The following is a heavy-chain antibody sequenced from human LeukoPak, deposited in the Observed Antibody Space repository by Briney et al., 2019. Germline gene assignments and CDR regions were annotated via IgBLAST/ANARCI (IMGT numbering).Heavy chain of an antibody. CDR2: INPSGGST. Sequence: ASVTVSCKASGYTFTGYYMHWVRQAPGQGLEWMGIINPSGGSTSYAQKFQGRVTMTRDMSTSTVYMELSSLRSEDTAVYYCARDGLGNSGSYPYYFDYWGQGTLVTVSS. V-gene: IGHV1-46*01. CDR1: GYTFTGYY. J-gene: IGHJ4*02. D-gene: IGHD1-26*01. CDR3: ARDGLGNSGSYPYYFDY.